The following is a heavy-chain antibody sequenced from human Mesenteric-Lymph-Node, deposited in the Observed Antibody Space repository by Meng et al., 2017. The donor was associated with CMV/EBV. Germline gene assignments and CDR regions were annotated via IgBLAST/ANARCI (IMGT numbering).Heavy chain of an antibody. V-gene: IGHV1-69*05. D-gene: IGHD3-3*02. J-gene: IGHJ4*01. CDR3: ARGTIFGMGYHFDY. CDR2: IIPIFDSS. Sequence: SVKVSCKASGGTFSSYAISWVRQAPGQGLEWMGGIIPIFDSSNYAQMYQGRLTITTDASTSTAYMELSSLRSEDTAVYYCARGTIFGMGYHFDYWGQGTQVTVSS. CDR1: GGTFSSYA.